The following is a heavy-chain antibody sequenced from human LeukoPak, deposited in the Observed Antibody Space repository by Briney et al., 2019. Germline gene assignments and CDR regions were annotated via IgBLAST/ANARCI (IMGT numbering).Heavy chain of an antibody. CDR1: GGSISSGDYY. D-gene: IGHD3-3*01. V-gene: IGHV4-30-4*01. Sequence: PSETLSLTCTVSGGSISSGDYYWSWIRQPPGKGLEWIGYIYYSGSTYYNPSLKSRVTISVDTSKNQFSLKLSSVTAADTAVYYCARDVVYDFWSGYGKDVWGQGTTVTVSS. CDR3: ARDVVYDFWSGYGKDV. CDR2: IYYSGST. J-gene: IGHJ6*02.